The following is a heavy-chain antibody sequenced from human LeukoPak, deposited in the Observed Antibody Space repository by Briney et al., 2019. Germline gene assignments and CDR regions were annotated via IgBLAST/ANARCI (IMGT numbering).Heavy chain of an antibody. V-gene: IGHV4-30-2*01. J-gene: IGHJ4*02. CDR2: IYHSGSI. CDR1: GGSISSGGYS. Sequence: SQTLSLTCTVSGGSISSGGYSWSWNRQPPGKGLEWIGYIYHSGSIYYNPSLKSRVTISVDRSKNQFSLKLSSVTAADTAVYYCARASRFGESFFDYWGQGTLVTVSS. CDR3: ARASRFGESFFDY. D-gene: IGHD3-10*01.